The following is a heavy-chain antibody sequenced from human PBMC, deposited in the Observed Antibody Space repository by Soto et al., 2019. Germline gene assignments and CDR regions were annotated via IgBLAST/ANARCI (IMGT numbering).Heavy chain of an antibody. CDR3: ASWDSGTSVDY. J-gene: IGHJ4*02. CDR1: GGSFTSNNW. V-gene: IGHV4-4*02. Sequence: PSETLSLTCAVSGGSFTSNNWCTWFRQPPGRGLEWSGEIYRTASTNYSQAISSRVTISLAQSKNQFSLKVFTLTAADTALDYCASWDSGTSVDYWGQGTLVTVSS. D-gene: IGHD1-7*01. CDR2: IYRTAST.